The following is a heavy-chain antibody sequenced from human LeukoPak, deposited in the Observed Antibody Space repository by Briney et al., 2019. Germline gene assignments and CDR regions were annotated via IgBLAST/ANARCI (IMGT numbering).Heavy chain of an antibody. CDR2: ISYDGNSK. CDR1: GFTFSSYG. V-gene: IGHV3-30*18. Sequence: GGSMRLSCAASGFTFSSYGMHWVSQAPDKGLEWVAVISYDGNSKYYADSVKGRFTISRDNSKNTLFLQMNSLRADDTAVFYCAKDGGFYGENIAYCGQGSPVTVSS. CDR3: AKDGGFYGENIAY. D-gene: IGHD4-17*01. J-gene: IGHJ4*02.